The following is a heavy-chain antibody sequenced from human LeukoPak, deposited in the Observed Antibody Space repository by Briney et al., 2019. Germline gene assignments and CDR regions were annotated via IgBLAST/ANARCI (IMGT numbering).Heavy chain of an antibody. D-gene: IGHD1-14*01. CDR1: GFTFSSYA. Sequence: GGSLRLSCAASGFTFSSYAMSWVRQAPGKGLELISYISSSSSTVYYADSVKGRFTISRDNAKNSLYLQMISLRAEDAAVYYCARDSDRFPFDYWGQGTLVTVSS. CDR3: ARDSDRFPFDY. V-gene: IGHV3-48*01. J-gene: IGHJ4*02. CDR2: ISSSSSTV.